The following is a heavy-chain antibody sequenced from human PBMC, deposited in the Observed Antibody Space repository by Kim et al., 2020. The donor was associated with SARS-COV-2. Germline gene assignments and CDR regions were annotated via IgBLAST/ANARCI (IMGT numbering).Heavy chain of an antibody. J-gene: IGHJ4*02. Sequence: SETLSLTCTVSGGSISSYYWSWIRQPAGKGLEWIGRIYTSGSTNYNPSLKSRVTMSVDTSKNQFSLKLSSVTAADTAVYYCARSSRNYGDYLRLYYFDYWGQGTLVTVSS. CDR3: ARSSRNYGDYLRLYYFDY. CDR1: GGSISSYY. CDR2: IYTSGST. D-gene: IGHD4-17*01. V-gene: IGHV4-4*07.